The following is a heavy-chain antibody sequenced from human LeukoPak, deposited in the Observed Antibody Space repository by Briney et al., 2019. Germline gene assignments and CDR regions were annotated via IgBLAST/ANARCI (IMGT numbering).Heavy chain of an antibody. V-gene: IGHV4-4*07. CDR3: ARADCSSTSCYEGV. CDR2: LYTSGST. CDR1: GGSISSYY. D-gene: IGHD2-2*01. Sequence: PSETLSLTCTVSGGSISSYYWSWIRQPAGKGLEWIGRLYTSGSTNYNPSLESRVTMSVDTSKNQFSLKLSSVTAADTAVYYCARADCSSTSCYEGVWGQGTTVTVSS. J-gene: IGHJ6*02.